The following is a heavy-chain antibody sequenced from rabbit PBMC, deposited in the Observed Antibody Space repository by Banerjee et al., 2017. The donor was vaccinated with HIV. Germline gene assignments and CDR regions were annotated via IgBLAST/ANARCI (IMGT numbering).Heavy chain of an antibody. CDR3: ARDGWLDL. Sequence: QEQLVESGGGLVKPEGSLTLTCTASGFSFSNNYVMCWVRQAPGKGLEWIGCIYSGSSGSTYYASWAKGRFTISKTSSTTVTLQMTSLTAADTATYFCARDGWLDLWGPGTLVTVS. V-gene: IGHV1S45*01. D-gene: IGHD1-1*01. CDR1: GFSFSNNYV. CDR2: IYSGSSGST. J-gene: IGHJ6*01.